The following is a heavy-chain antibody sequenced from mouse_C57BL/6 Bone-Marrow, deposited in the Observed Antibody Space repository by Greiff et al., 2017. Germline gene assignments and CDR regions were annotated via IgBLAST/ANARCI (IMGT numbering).Heavy chain of an antibody. D-gene: IGHD1-1*01. V-gene: IGHV1-85*01. CDR1: GYTFTSYD. CDR3: ARDYYGSSIPYYFDD. CDR2: IYPRDGST. J-gene: IGHJ2*01. Sequence: VQLQQSGPELVKPGASVKLSCKASGYTFTSYDINWVKQRPGQGLEWIGWIYPRDGSTKYNEKFKGKATLTVDTSSSTAYMELHSLTSEDSAVYFCARDYYGSSIPYYFDDWGKGTTLTVSS.